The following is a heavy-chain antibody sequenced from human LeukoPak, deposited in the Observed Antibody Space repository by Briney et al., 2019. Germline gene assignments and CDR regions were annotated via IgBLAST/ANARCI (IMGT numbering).Heavy chain of an antibody. CDR2: IHYSGNT. Sequence: SETLSLTCGVSGGSISTYYWSWIRQPPGKGLEWIGYIHYSGNTNSNPSLKSRVTISVDTSKNQFSLKLTSVTAADTAVYYCARADTWPHYFDYWGQGTLVTVSS. CDR1: GGSISTYY. V-gene: IGHV4-59*01. J-gene: IGHJ4*02. D-gene: IGHD3-16*01. CDR3: ARADTWPHYFDY.